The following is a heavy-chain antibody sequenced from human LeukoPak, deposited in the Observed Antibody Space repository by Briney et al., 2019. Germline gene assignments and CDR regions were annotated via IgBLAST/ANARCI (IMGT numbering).Heavy chain of an antibody. CDR3: ARPTGDSSGYYYTFDY. CDR2: IYYSGST. J-gene: IGHJ4*02. D-gene: IGHD3-22*01. CDR1: GGSISSSSYY. V-gene: IGHV4-39*01. Sequence: SETLSLTCTVSGGSISSSSYYWGWIRQPPGKGLEWIGSIYYSGSTYYNPSLKSRVTISVDTSKNQFSLKLSSVTAADTAVYYCARPTGDSSGYYYTFDYWGQGTLVTVSS.